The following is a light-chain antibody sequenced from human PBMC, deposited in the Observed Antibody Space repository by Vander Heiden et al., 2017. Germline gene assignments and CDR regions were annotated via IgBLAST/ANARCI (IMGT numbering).Light chain of an antibody. Sequence: IQMTQSPSSLSASVVDRDTITCRASQNISSYLNWYHQKPGKAPKLLIYAASSLESGVPSRFSGSGSGTEFTLTISSLQPEDIATYYCQQSDTTPWTFGQGTKVEIK. CDR1: QNISSY. CDR3: QQSDTTPWT. J-gene: IGKJ1*01. CDR2: AAS. V-gene: IGKV1-39*01.